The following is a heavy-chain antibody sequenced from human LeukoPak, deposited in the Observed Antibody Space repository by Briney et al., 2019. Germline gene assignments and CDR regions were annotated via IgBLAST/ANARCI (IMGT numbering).Heavy chain of an antibody. V-gene: IGHV6-1*01. CDR2: TYYRSKWQN. CDR1: GDSVSSNIAA. J-gene: IGHJ5*02. CDR3: ARDLSMRFDA. D-gene: IGHD2/OR15-2a*01. Sequence: SQTLSLTCVISGDSVSSNIAAWNWISQAPSRGLEGPGRTYYRSKWQNDYAVSVKSRIPINPDPSQNHFSLQLNFVTPEDTAVYYCARDLSMRFDAWGQGTLDPVSS.